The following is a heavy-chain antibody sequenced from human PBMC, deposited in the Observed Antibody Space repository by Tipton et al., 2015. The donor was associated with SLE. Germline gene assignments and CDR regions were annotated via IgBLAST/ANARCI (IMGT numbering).Heavy chain of an antibody. CDR1: GYIFAGYH. D-gene: IGHD6-25*01. J-gene: IGHJ6*02. V-gene: IGHV1-2*06. CDR2: INPNSGGT. Sequence: QLVQSGAEVKKPGSSVEVSCKGSGYIFAGYHMHWVRQVPGQGLEWMGRINPNSGGTNYAQKFQGRVRLTRDTSVNTVYLDLSRLTSDDTAIYYCARDRVFASQRPYYCMDVWGQGTTVTVAS. CDR3: ARDRVFASQRPYYCMDV.